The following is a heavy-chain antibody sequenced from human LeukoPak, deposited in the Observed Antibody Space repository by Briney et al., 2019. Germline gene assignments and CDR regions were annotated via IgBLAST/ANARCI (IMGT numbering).Heavy chain of an antibody. CDR2: ISSSSSYV. CDR3: ARVRSGTSCYD. CDR1: GFTFSSYS. Sequence: GGSLRLSCAASGFTFSSYSMNWVRQAPGKGLEWVSSISSSSSYVYYADSVKGRFTISRDNAKNSLYLQMNSLRAEDTAVYYCARVRSGTSCYDWGQGTLVTVSS. V-gene: IGHV3-21*01. J-gene: IGHJ4*02. D-gene: IGHD2-2*01.